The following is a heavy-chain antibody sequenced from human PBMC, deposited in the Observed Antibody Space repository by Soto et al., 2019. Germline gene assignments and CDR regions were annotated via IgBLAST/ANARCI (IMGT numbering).Heavy chain of an antibody. V-gene: IGHV3-23*01. D-gene: IGHD4-17*01. J-gene: IGHJ6*02. CDR1: GFTFSSYA. CDR2: ISGSGGST. Sequence: EVQLLESGGGLVQPGGSLRLSCAASGFTFSSYAMSWVRQAPGKGLMWVSAISGSGGSTYYADSVKGRFTISRDNSKNTLYLQMNSLRAEDTAVYYCAKDPFDYGGNSGSYYGMDVWGQGTTVTVSS. CDR3: AKDPFDYGGNSGSYYGMDV.